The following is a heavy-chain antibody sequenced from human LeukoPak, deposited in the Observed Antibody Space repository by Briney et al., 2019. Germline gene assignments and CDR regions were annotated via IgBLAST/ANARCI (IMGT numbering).Heavy chain of an antibody. CDR3: ARGTSSSWYRWFDY. CDR1: GGSISSSSYY. V-gene: IGHV4-39*01. D-gene: IGHD6-13*01. CDR2: IYYSGST. J-gene: IGHJ4*02. Sequence: SSETLSLTCTVSGGSISSSSYYWGWIRQPPGKGLEWIGSIYYSGSTYHNPSLKSRVTISVDTSKNQFSLKLSSVTAADTAVYYCARGTSSSWYRWFDYWGQGTLVTVSS.